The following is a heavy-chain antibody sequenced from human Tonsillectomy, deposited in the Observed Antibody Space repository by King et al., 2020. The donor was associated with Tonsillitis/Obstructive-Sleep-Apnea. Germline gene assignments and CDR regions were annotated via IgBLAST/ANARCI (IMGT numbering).Heavy chain of an antibody. J-gene: IGHJ4*02. CDR1: GYTFTSYA. D-gene: IGHD5-18*01. Sequence: QLVQSVAEVKNPGASVKVYCKASGYTFTSYAMHWVRQSPGQRIEWMGWINAGNGYTKYSQKFQGRVTITRETSASTAYMELSSLRSEDTAVYYCAGGFGDTAMVTGGYFDSWGQGTLVTVSS. CDR3: AGGFGDTAMVTGGYFDS. CDR2: INAGNGYT. V-gene: IGHV1-3*01.